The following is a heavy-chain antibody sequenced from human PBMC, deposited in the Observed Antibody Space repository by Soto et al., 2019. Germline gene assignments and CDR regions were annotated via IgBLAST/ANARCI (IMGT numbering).Heavy chain of an antibody. CDR3: ATRSADYDFWSGYYSYYYYMDV. CDR2: IYYSGST. CDR1: GGSISSYY. J-gene: IGHJ6*03. V-gene: IGHV4-59*08. D-gene: IGHD3-3*01. Sequence: PSESLSLTCTVSGGSISSYYWGWIRQPPGKGLEWIGYIYYSGSTNYNPSLKSRVTISVDTSKNQFSLKLSSVTAADTAVYYCATRSADYDFWSGYYSYYYYMDVWGKGTTVTVSS.